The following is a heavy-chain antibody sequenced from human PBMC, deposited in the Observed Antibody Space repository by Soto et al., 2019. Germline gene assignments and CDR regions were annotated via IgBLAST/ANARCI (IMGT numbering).Heavy chain of an antibody. CDR3: ARRGSGHTFDY. CDR2: IYDAGTT. CDR1: GASVSRIGFH. D-gene: IGHD3-10*01. J-gene: IGHJ4*02. Sequence: QVQLQESGPGLVKPSETLSLTCAVSGASVSRIGFHWGWIRQPPGQGLEWIGSIYDAGTTFYNPWLRSRFTISADTSKNHFSLRLTSVAAADTAVYYCARRGSGHTFDYWGQGTLVTVSS. V-gene: IGHV4-39*01.